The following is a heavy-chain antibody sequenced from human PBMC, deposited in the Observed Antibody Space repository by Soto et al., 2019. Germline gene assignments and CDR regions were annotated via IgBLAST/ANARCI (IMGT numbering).Heavy chain of an antibody. CDR3: ARGPEYCSSTSCDAFDI. Sequence: SGTLSLTCAVSSGTISSSNGGSWVRQPPGKGLEWIGEIYHSGSTNYNPSLKSRVTISVDKSKNQFSLKLSSVTAADTAVYYCARGPEYCSSTSCDAFDIWGQGTMVTVSS. CDR1: SGTISSSNG. J-gene: IGHJ3*02. V-gene: IGHV4-4*02. D-gene: IGHD2-2*01. CDR2: IYHSGST.